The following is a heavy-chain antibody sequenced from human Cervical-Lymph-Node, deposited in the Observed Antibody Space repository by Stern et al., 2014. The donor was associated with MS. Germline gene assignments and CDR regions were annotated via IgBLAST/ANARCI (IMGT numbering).Heavy chain of an antibody. CDR1: GFSFSRYA. V-gene: IGHV3-33*01. CDR3: ASAYSSSHYYFDY. Sequence: QVQLVESGGGVVQPGRSLRLSCAASGFSFSRYAMHWVRQAPGKGLEWVALIWYDGSNPSFADAVTSRFTNSRNNFKNTLYLQMNSLRAEDTAVYYCASAYSSSHYYFDYWGQGTLVTVSS. D-gene: IGHD6-13*01. J-gene: IGHJ4*02. CDR2: IWYDGSNP.